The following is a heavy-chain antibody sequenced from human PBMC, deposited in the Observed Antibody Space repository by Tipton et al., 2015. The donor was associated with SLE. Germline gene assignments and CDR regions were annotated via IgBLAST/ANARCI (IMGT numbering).Heavy chain of an antibody. CDR2: IYYSGST. V-gene: IGHV4-59*01. D-gene: IGHD4-11*01. J-gene: IGHJ4*02. CDR3: ARWAGPTVNFDY. CDR1: GGSISSYY. Sequence: TLSLTCTVSGGSISSYYWSWIRQPPGKGLEWIGYIYYSGSTNYNPSLKSRVTISVDTSKNQFSLKLSSVTGAATAVYYCARWAGPTVNFDYWGQGTLVTVSS.